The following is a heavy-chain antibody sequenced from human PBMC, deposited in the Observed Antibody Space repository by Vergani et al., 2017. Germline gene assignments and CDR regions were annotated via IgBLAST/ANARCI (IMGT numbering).Heavy chain of an antibody. CDR2: IQFDGSNQ. CDR3: AKHFRGWGIDY. Sequence: QVQLVESGGGVVQRGGSLRLSCATSGLTLSNYDIQWIRQGPGKGLEFVAFIQFDGSNQYYADSVKGRFTLSRDFSKNTLYLQMNSLRTDDTATYYCAKHFRGWGIDYWGQGTQVIVSS. CDR1: GLTLSNYD. J-gene: IGHJ4*02. V-gene: IGHV3-30*02. D-gene: IGHD3-16*01.